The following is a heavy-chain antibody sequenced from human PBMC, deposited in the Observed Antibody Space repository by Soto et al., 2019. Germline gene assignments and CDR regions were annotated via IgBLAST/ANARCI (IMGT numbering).Heavy chain of an antibody. Sequence: GGSLRLSCAASGFTFSNYYMTWVRQVPGKGLEWVASIKYDGNEENYVDSVKGRFTISRDNAKKPLYLEMHSLRAEDTALYYCSRENWFQDFWGQGTLVTVSS. D-gene: IGHD3-9*01. CDR3: SRENWFQDF. CDR2: IKYDGNEE. J-gene: IGHJ4*02. V-gene: IGHV3-7*03. CDR1: GFTFSNYY.